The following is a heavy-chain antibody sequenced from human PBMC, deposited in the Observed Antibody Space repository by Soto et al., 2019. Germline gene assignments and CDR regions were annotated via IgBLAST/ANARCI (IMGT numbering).Heavy chain of an antibody. D-gene: IGHD2-15*01. V-gene: IGHV3-21*01. Sequence: EVQLVESGGGLVKPGGSLRLSCAASGFPFSNYDMKWVRQAPGKGLEWVSFISGDSSNIYYADSVKGRFTISRDNAKNTLYLQMNSLRAEDTALYYCARAERDSSNMDVWGQGTTVTVSS. CDR1: GFPFSNYD. CDR2: ISGDSSNI. J-gene: IGHJ6*02. CDR3: ARAERDSSNMDV.